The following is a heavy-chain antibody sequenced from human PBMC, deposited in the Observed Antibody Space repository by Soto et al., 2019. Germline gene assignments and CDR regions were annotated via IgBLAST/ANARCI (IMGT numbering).Heavy chain of an antibody. CDR3: ARDSAAGWFDP. J-gene: IGHJ5*02. CDR2: IYYSGST. Sequence: SETLSLTCTVSGGSISSGDYYWSWIRQPPGKGLEWIGYIYYSGSTYYNPSLKSRVTISVDTSKNQFPLKLSSVTAADTAVYYCARDSAAGWFDPWGQGTLVTVSS. CDR1: GGSISSGDYY. V-gene: IGHV4-30-4*01. D-gene: IGHD3-10*01.